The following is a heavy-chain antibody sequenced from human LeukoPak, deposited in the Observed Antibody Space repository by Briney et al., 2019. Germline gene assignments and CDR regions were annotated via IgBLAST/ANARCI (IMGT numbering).Heavy chain of an antibody. D-gene: IGHD3-22*01. CDR3: ARVGSSGYYYSGNWFDP. J-gene: IGHJ5*02. CDR2: IYYSGST. Sequence: SETLSLTCTVSGGSISSSSYYWGWIRQPPGKGLEWIGSIYYSGSTYYNPSLKSRVTISVDTSKNQFSLKLSSVTAADTAVYYCARVGSSGYYYSGNWFDPWGQGTLVTVSS. CDR1: GGSISSSSYY. V-gene: IGHV4-39*07.